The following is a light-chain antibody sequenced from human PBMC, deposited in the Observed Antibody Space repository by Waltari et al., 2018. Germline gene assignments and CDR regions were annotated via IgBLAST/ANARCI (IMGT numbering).Light chain of an antibody. CDR1: YGISSS. Sequence: DTQMTQSPSTLSPSVGDRVTITCRASYGISSSLAWYQQNPGRAPRLLIYDASTLESGVPLRFSGSGSGTEFTLTISKLQPDDFATYFCQHYSPYSGTFGQGTKVEIK. CDR2: DAS. V-gene: IGKV1-5*01. CDR3: QHYSPYSGT. J-gene: IGKJ1*01.